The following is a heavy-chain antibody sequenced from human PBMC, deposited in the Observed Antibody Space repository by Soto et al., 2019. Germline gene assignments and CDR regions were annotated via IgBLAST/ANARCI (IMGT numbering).Heavy chain of an antibody. CDR3: ASGGQTIITKD. CDR2: INHGGST. Sequence: SETLSLTCAVYGGSFSGYYWSWIRQPPGKGLDWIGEINHGGSTNYNPSLKSRVTISIDTSKNQFSLKLSSVTAADTAVYYCASGGQTIITKDWGQGTLVTVSS. D-gene: IGHD3-22*01. CDR1: GGSFSGYY. J-gene: IGHJ4*02. V-gene: IGHV4-34*01.